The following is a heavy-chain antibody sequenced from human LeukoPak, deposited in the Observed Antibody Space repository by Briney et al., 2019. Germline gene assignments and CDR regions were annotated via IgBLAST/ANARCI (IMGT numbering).Heavy chain of an antibody. CDR2: ISWNSGSI. CDR3: AKSSGEIVVVTAIPLYYFDY. D-gene: IGHD2-21*02. J-gene: IGHJ4*02. V-gene: IGHV3-9*01. Sequence: QTGGSLRLSCTASGFTVSSNFMSWVRQAPGKGLEWVSGISWNSGSIGYADSVKGRFTISRDNAKNSLYLQMNSLRAEDTALYYCAKSSGEIVVVTAIPLYYFDYWGQGTLVTVSS. CDR1: GFTVSSNF.